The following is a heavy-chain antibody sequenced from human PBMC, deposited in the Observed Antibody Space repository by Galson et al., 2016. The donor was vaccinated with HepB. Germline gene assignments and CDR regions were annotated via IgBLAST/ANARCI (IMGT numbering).Heavy chain of an antibody. V-gene: IGHV6-1*01. Sequence: CAISGDSVSSNSGAWNWIRQSPSRGLEWLGRTYHMSKWYNDYAVSVKSRIIISADTSKNQFSLQLSSVTPEDTAVYYCARGTNSDSNTWYAGPLIGSWGQGISVTVSS. CDR3: ARGTNSDSNTWYAGPLIGS. J-gene: IGHJ4*02. CDR2: TYHMSKWYN. CDR1: GDSVSSNSGA. D-gene: IGHD4-11*01.